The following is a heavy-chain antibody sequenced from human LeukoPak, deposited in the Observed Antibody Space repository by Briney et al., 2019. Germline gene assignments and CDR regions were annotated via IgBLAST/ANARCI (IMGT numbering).Heavy chain of an antibody. V-gene: IGHV1-2*02. D-gene: IGHD5-12*01. CDR1: AYTFTGYY. J-gene: IGHJ4*02. CDR2: INPNSGGT. CDR3: ARVRSSGYDEVPLDY. Sequence: ASVKVSCKSSAYTFTGYYMHWVRQAPGQGPEWMGWINPNSGGTNYAQKFQGRVTMTRDTSISTAYMELSRLRSDDTAVYYCARVRSSGYDEVPLDYWGQGTLVTVSS.